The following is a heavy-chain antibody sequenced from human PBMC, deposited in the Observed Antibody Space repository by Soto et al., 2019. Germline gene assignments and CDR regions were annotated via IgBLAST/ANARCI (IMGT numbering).Heavy chain of an antibody. D-gene: IGHD3-10*02. CDR1: GFTFRTYV. J-gene: IGHJ4*02. CDR3: ATYPDGSYVPPYDY. Sequence: EVQILDSGGGLVQPGGSLRLSCAASGFTFRTYVMSWVRQAPGKGLEWVSSIAGGGATFYADSVKGRFTISRDNSKNTMYLQMNGLRDDDMGIYYCATYPDGSYVPPYDYWGQGTLVTVSS. V-gene: IGHV3-23*01. CDR2: IAGGGAT.